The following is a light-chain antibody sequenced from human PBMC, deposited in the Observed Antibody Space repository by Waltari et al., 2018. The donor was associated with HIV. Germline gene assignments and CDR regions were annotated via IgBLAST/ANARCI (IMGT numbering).Light chain of an antibody. Sequence: SALTQPASVSGSPGQSIPISCPGRSSDVGSYNLVSWYQQHPGKAPKLMIYEGIKRPSGVSNRFSGSKSGNTASLTISGLQAEDEADYYCCSYAGSSNWVFGGGTKLTVL. J-gene: IGLJ3*02. CDR3: CSYAGSSNWV. CDR1: SSDVGSYNL. V-gene: IGLV2-23*01. CDR2: EGI.